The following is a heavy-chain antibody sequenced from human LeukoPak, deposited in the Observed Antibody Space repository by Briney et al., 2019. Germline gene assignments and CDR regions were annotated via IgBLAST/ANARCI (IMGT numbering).Heavy chain of an antibody. CDR3: ARDSIAAAGGLDY. CDR1: GFTFSSHA. V-gene: IGHV3-23*01. D-gene: IGHD6-13*01. Sequence: GGSLRLSCAASGFTFSSHAMSWVRQAPGKGLEWVSAISTSGGSTYYADSVKGRFTISRDNSKNTLYLQMNSLRAEDTAVYYCARDSIAAAGGLDYWGQGTLVTVSS. J-gene: IGHJ4*02. CDR2: ISTSGGST.